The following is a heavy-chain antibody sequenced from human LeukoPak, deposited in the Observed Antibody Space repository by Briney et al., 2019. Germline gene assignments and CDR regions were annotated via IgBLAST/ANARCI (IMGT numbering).Heavy chain of an antibody. CDR1: GFTFSSYA. D-gene: IGHD5-12*01. Sequence: HPGGSLRLSCAASGFTFSSYAMSWVRQAPGKGLEWVSAISGSGGSTYYADSVKGRFTISRDNSKSTVYLHMNSLRAEDTAVYYCARDSDSGYGPFASWGQGTLVTVSS. CDR2: ISGSGGST. J-gene: IGHJ4*02. V-gene: IGHV3-23*01. CDR3: ARDSDSGYGPFAS.